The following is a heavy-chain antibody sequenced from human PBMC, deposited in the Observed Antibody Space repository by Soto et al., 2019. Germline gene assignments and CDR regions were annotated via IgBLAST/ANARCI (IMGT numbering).Heavy chain of an antibody. J-gene: IGHJ6*02. Sequence: VQLVESGGGLVQPGRSLRLSCAASGFTFDDYAMHWVRQAPGKGLEWVSGISWNSGYKAYADSLKGRFIVSRDNAKNVLYLQMNSLRAEDTALYYCAKDIEMATVGYHGMDVWGQGTTFTVSS. CDR3: AKDIEMATVGYHGMDV. D-gene: IGHD4-4*01. CDR1: GFTFDDYA. CDR2: ISWNSGYK. V-gene: IGHV3-9*01.